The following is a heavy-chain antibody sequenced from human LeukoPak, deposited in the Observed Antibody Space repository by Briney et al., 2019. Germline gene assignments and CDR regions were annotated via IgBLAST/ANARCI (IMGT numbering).Heavy chain of an antibody. Sequence: PVGTLRLSCAASGFTFSSYSMNSVRQAPGNGLEWVSSISSSSSYIYYAYSVKGRFTISRDNAKNSMYLQMNSLRAEDTAVYYCARARYSSGWTIDYWGRGTLVTVSS. J-gene: IGHJ4*02. D-gene: IGHD6-19*01. CDR3: ARARYSSGWTIDY. CDR2: ISSSSSYI. CDR1: GFTFSSYS. V-gene: IGHV3-21*01.